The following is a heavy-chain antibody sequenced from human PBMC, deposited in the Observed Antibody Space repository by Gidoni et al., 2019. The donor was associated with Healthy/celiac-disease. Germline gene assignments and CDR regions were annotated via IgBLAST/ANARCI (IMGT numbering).Heavy chain of an antibody. CDR3: ARGAAVGRIAAAGFYFDY. CDR2: INHSGST. Sequence: QVQLQQWGAGLLKPSETLSLTCAVYGGSFSGYYWSWISQPPGKGLEWIGEINHSGSTNYNPSLKSRVTISVDTSKNQFSLKLSSVTAADTAVYYCARGAAVGRIAAAGFYFDYWGQGTLVTVSS. V-gene: IGHV4-34*01. D-gene: IGHD6-13*01. J-gene: IGHJ4*02. CDR1: GGSFSGYY.